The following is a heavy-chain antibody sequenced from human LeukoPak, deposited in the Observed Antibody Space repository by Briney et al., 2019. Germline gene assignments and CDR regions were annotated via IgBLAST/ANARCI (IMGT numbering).Heavy chain of an antibody. CDR2: INSGGSGT. Sequence: GGSLRLSCAASGFAFSSNWMHWVRQTPGKGLVWVSRINSGGSGTTYADSVEGRFTISRDNAKNMLYLQMNSLRADDTAVYYCATSLGPQAEYWGQGTLVTVSS. D-gene: IGHD7-27*01. V-gene: IGHV3-74*01. CDR1: GFAFSSNW. J-gene: IGHJ4*02. CDR3: ATSLGPQAEY.